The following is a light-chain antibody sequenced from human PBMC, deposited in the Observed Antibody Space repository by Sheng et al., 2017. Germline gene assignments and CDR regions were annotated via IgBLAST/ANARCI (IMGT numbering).Light chain of an antibody. V-gene: IGKV1-5*03. CDR2: KAS. Sequence: DIQMTQSPPTLSASVGDRVTITCRASQNINSWLAWYQQKPGKAPKLLIYKASSLESGVPSRFSGSGSGTEFTLTINSLQSEDSATYYCQQYLTYWTFGQGTKVEIK. J-gene: IGKJ1*01. CDR1: QNINSW. CDR3: QQYLTYWT.